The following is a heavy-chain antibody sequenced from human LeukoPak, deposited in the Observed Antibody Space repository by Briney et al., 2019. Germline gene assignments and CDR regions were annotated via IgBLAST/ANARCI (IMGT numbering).Heavy chain of an antibody. J-gene: IGHJ4*02. V-gene: IGHV3-15*01. CDR1: GFPFSNAW. CDR3: TTVGIWKIITGEDH. CDR2: IKSKTDGGTT. Sequence: GGSLRLSCAVFGSGFPFSNAWMSWVRQAPGKGLEWVGRIKSKTDGGTTDYAAPVKGRFTILRDDSKNTLYLQMNSLKTEDTAVYYCTTVGIWKIITGEDHWSQGTLVAVSS. D-gene: IGHD3-22*01.